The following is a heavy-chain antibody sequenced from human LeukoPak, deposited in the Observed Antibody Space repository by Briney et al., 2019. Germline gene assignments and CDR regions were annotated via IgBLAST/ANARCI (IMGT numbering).Heavy chain of an antibody. D-gene: IGHD3-22*01. CDR3: AREYYYDSSGYYGYYFDY. CDR2: IYSGGST. J-gene: IGHJ4*02. Sequence: GGSLRLSCAASGFTFSSYSMNWVRQAPGKGLEWVSVIYSGGSTYYADSVKGRFTISRDNSKNTLYLQMNSLRAEDTAVYYCAREYYYDSSGYYGYYFDYWGQGTLVTVSS. CDR1: GFTFSSYS. V-gene: IGHV3-53*01.